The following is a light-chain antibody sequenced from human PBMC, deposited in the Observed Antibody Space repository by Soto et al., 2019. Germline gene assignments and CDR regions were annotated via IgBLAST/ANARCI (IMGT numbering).Light chain of an antibody. V-gene: IGLV1-51*01. CDR2: DNG. CDR3: GTWDNSLSAV. J-gene: IGLJ2*01. Sequence: QSVLTQPPSVSAAPGQKFTISCSGRSSNVGSNYVSWYQQLPGTAPKLLIYDNGKRSSGIPDRFSGSQSGTSATLGITGLQTGDEADYYCGTWDNSLSAVFGGGTKVTVL. CDR1: SSNVGSNY.